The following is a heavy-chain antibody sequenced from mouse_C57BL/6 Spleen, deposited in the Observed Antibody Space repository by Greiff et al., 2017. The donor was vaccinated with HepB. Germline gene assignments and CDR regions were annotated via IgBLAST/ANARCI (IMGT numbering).Heavy chain of an antibody. V-gene: IGHV1-76*01. CDR1: GYTFTDYY. CDR2: IYPGSGNT. Sequence: VQLQQSGAELVRPGASVKLSCKASGYTFTDYYINWVKQRPGQGLEWIARIYPGSGNTYYNEKFKGKATLTAEKSSSTAYMKLSSLTSEDSAVYFCARLFTTVVDYFDYWGQGTTLTVSS. CDR3: ARLFTTVVDYFDY. D-gene: IGHD1-1*01. J-gene: IGHJ2*01.